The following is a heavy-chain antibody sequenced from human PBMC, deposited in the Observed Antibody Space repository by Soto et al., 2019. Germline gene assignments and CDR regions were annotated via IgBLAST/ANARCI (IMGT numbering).Heavy chain of an antibody. CDR3: ASPKEGVDIVNYYYGMDV. V-gene: IGHV3-30-3*01. D-gene: IGHD5-12*01. CDR1: GFTFSSYA. J-gene: IGHJ6*02. Sequence: PGGSLRLSCAASGFTFSSYAMHWVRQAPGKGLEWVAVISYDGSNKYYADSVKGRFTISRDNSKNTLYLQMSSLRAEDTAVYYCASPKEGVDIVNYYYGMDVWGQGTTVTVSS. CDR2: ISYDGSNK.